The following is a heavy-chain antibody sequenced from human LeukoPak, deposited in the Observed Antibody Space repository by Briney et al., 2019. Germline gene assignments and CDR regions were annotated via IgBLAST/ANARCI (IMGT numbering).Heavy chain of an antibody. D-gene: IGHD3-3*01. J-gene: IGHJ6*04. V-gene: IGHV1-69*06. CDR3: AAIPVFGVVLHQEPV. Sequence: GASVKVSCKAPGATFSDYALNWVRQAPGQGLEWMGVFIPILGTANSTQKFHDRLTITADISTNTAYMELSSLRSEDTAVYFCAAIPVFGVVLHQEPVWGKGTTVTVSS. CDR2: FIPILGTA. CDR1: GATFSDYA.